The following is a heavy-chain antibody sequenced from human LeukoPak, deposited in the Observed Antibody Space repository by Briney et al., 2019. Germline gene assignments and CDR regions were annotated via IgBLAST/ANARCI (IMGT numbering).Heavy chain of an antibody. J-gene: IGHJ4*02. Sequence: GGSLRLSCAASGFTFSSYAMSWVRQAPGKGLEWVSAISGSGGSAYYADSVKGRFTISRDNSKNTLYLQMNSLRAEDTAVYYCANCPIVGAEDTDIDYWGQGTLVTVSS. D-gene: IGHD1-26*01. CDR2: ISGSGGSA. CDR3: ANCPIVGAEDTDIDY. CDR1: GFTFSSYA. V-gene: IGHV3-23*01.